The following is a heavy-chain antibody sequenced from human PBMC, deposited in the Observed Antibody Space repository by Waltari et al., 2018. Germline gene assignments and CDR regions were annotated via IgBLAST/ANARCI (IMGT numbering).Heavy chain of an antibody. CDR1: GGSISSSNW. CDR2: IYHSGST. D-gene: IGHD2-15*01. J-gene: IGHJ4*02. Sequence: QVQLQESGPGLVKPSGTLSLTCAVSGGSISSSNWWSWVRQPPGKGLEWIGEIYHSGSTNYNPSLKSRVTISVDKSKNQFSLKLSSVTAADTAVYYCARGSGYCSGGSCYSDFDYWGQGTLVTVSS. CDR3: ARGSGYCSGGSCYSDFDY. V-gene: IGHV4-4*02.